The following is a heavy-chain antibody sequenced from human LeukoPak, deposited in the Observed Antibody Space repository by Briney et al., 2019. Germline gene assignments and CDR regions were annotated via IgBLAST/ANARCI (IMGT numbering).Heavy chain of an antibody. D-gene: IGHD3-22*01. CDR2: IYSSGST. CDR3: ARHFDYYDSSGYYFGAFDI. Sequence: PSETLSLTCTVSGGSISSYYWSWIRQPAGKGLEWIGRIYSSGSTNYNSSLKSRVTMSVDTSKNQLSLKLNFVTAADTAVYYCARHFDYYDSSGYYFGAFDIWGQRTMVTVSS. J-gene: IGHJ3*02. CDR1: GGSISSYY. V-gene: IGHV4-4*07.